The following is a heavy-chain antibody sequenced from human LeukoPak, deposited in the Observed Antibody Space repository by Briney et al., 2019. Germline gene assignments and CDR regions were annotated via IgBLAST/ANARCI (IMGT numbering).Heavy chain of an antibody. J-gene: IGHJ4*02. CDR3: VLGSGWHDSH. CDR2: MKQDGSEI. CDR1: GFTFTSYW. D-gene: IGHD6-19*01. V-gene: IGHV3-7*03. Sequence: HPGGSLRLSCAASGFTFTSYWMHWMRQAPGKGLEWVANMKQDGSEIYYVDSVKGRFTISSDNAKKSLYLQMNSLRVEDTAVYYCVLGSGWHDSHWGQGTLVTVSS.